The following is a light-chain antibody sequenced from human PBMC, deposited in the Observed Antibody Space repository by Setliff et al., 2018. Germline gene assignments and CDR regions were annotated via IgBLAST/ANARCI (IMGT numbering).Light chain of an antibody. CDR2: DVT. J-gene: IGLJ2*01. CDR1: SSGGYNY. V-gene: IGLV2-14*01. CDR3: ASYITVSAHME. Sequence: QSALTQPASVSGSPGQSIAISCTATSSGGYNYVSWYQQRPGKAPKLLIYDVTKRPSGVSDRFSGSKSGNTASLTISGLQAEDEADYCCASYITVSAHMEFGGGTKGTV.